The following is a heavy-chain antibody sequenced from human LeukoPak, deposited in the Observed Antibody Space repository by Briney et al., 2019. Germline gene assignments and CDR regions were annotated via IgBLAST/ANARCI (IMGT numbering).Heavy chain of an antibody. CDR2: INPNSGGT. CDR3: ARGSGRHYYYYGMDV. J-gene: IGHJ6*02. Sequence: ASVKVSCKASGYTFTGYYMHWVRQAPGQGLEWMGWINPNSGGTNYAQKFQGRVTMTRDTSISAAYMELSRLRSDDTAVYYCARGSGRHYYYYGMDVWGQGTTVTVSS. V-gene: IGHV1-2*02. CDR1: GYTFTGYY. D-gene: IGHD1-26*01.